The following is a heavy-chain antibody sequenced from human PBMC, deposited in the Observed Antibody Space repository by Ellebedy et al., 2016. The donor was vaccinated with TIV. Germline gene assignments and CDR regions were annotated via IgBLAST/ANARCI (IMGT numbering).Heavy chain of an antibody. CDR2: IWFDGTHE. D-gene: IGHD5-24*01. V-gene: IGHV3-33*08. CDR3: ARASYNEKWKMIAFDL. Sequence: PGGSLRLSCAASGFTFSDYWMSWVRQAPGEGLEWVALIWFDGTHEDYADSVKGRFTISRNNSMNTLYLHLNSLRADNTAVYYCARASYNEKWKMIAFDLWGQGTMVTVSS. J-gene: IGHJ3*01. CDR1: GFTFSDYW.